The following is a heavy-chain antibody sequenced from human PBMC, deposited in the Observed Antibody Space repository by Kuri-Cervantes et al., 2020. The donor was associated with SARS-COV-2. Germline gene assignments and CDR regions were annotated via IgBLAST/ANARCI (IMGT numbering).Heavy chain of an antibody. Sequence: SETLSLTCTVSGGSISSSSYYWGWIRQPPGKGLEWIGSIYYSGSTYYNPSPKSRVTISVDTSKNQFSLKLSSVTAADTAVYYCATLPPSYCSSTSCYRQRYSSSSHYYGMDVWGQGTTVTVSS. CDR3: ATLPPSYCSSTSCYRQRYSSSSHYYGMDV. J-gene: IGHJ6*02. V-gene: IGHV4-39*01. CDR2: IYYSGST. D-gene: IGHD2-2*01. CDR1: GGSISSSSYY.